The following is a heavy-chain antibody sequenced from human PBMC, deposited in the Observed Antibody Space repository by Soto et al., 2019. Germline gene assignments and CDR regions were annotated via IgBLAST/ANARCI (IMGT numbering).Heavy chain of an antibody. D-gene: IGHD3-3*02. V-gene: IGHV3-53*01. CDR2: IYSGDSGT. Sequence: EVQLVESGGHLIQPGGSLTLSCAASGLTVSSNHISWVRQAPGRGLEWVSLIYSGDSGTYYADSVKGRFTVSRDSSQNTVYLHMNSLRVEDTALYYWTRDVAGRAHFVRFDCWGQGTLVTVSS. CDR3: TRDVAGRAHFVRFDC. CDR1: GLTVSSNH. J-gene: IGHJ4*02.